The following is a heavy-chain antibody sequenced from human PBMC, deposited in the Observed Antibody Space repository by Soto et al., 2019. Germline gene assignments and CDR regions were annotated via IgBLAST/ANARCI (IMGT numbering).Heavy chain of an antibody. V-gene: IGHV1-3*01. CDR2: INAGNGNT. D-gene: IGHD2-15*01. Sequence: ASVKVSCKASGYTFISYAIHWVRQAPGQRLEWMGWINAGNGNTKYSQKFQGRVTITRDTSASTAYMELTSLRSEDTALYYCARELQGLYYFDYWGQETLVTDSS. CDR1: GYTFISYA. J-gene: IGHJ4*02. CDR3: ARELQGLYYFDY.